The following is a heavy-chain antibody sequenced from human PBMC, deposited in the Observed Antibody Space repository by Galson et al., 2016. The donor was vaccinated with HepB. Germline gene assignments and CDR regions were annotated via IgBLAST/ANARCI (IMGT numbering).Heavy chain of an antibody. D-gene: IGHD5-18*01. CDR1: AFTFSSYP. Sequence: SLRLSCAGSAFTFSSYPMSWVRQAPGKGLEWVSAISGSGDITYYADSVKGRFTISRDNSKNTVYLQMDSLRGEDTAVYYCARGSGYLIDYWGQGTLVTVSS. J-gene: IGHJ4*02. V-gene: IGHV3-23*01. CDR2: ISGSGDIT. CDR3: ARGSGYLIDY.